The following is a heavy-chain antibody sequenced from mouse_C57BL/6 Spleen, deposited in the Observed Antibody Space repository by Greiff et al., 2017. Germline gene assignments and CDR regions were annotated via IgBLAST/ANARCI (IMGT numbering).Heavy chain of an antibody. Sequence: VQLQQPGAELVKPGASVKLSCKASGYTFTSYWMHWVKQRPGQGLEWIGMIHPNSGSTNYNEKFKSKATLTVDKSSSTAYMQLSSLTSEDSAVYYCAPSGYGSSYEGFDYWGQGTTLTVSS. D-gene: IGHD1-1*01. J-gene: IGHJ2*01. CDR1: GYTFTSYW. V-gene: IGHV1-64*01. CDR3: APSGYGSSYEGFDY. CDR2: IHPNSGST.